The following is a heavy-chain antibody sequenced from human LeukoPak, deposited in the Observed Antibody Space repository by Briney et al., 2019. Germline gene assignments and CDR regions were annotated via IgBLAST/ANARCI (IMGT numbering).Heavy chain of an antibody. Sequence: ASVKVSCKASGYTFTSYGISWVRQAPGQGLEWMGWINPNSGGTNYTQNSQGRVTITRDTSITTAYMELSRLTSDDTALYYCARDQGYGSGSYSFDYWGQGTRVTVSS. CDR1: GYTFTSYG. D-gene: IGHD3-10*01. CDR2: INPNSGGT. J-gene: IGHJ4*02. V-gene: IGHV1-2*02. CDR3: ARDQGYGSGSYSFDY.